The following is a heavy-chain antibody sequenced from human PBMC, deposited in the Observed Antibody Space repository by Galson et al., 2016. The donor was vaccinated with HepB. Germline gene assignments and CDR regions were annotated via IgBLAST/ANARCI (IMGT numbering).Heavy chain of an antibody. CDR3: VRGKDYDMDV. J-gene: IGHJ6*02. V-gene: IGHV3-74*01. CDR2: TNVDGYST. Sequence: SLRLSCAASGFTFSGYWMHWVRQDPEKGLVWVSRTNVDGYSTIYADFVKGRFTTSRDNAKNTLYLQMNSLGAEDTALYHCVRGKDYDMDVWGQGTTVTVSS. CDR1: GFTFSGYW.